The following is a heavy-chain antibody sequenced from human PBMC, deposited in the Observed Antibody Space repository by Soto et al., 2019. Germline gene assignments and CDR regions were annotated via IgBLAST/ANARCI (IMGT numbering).Heavy chain of an antibody. CDR1: GFTFSRYG. CDR3: AREGSSSWYSGDY. D-gene: IGHD6-13*01. V-gene: IGHV3-33*01. CDR2: IWYDGSNK. Sequence: QVQLVESGGGVVQPGRSLRISCAASGFTFSRYGMHWVRQAPGKGLEWVAVIWYDGSNKYYADSVKGRFTISRDNSKNTLYLQMNSLRAENTAVYYCAREGSSSWYSGDYWGQGTLVTVSS. J-gene: IGHJ4*02.